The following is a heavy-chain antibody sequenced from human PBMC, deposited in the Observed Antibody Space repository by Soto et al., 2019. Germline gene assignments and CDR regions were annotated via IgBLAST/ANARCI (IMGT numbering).Heavy chain of an antibody. D-gene: IGHD2-2*01. CDR2: IYYTGST. CDR1: GGYITSGDFY. Sequence: QVQLQESGPGLVKPSQTLTLSCTVSGGYITSGDFYWTWIRQRPGQGLEWIGNIYYTGSTYYNPSLKSRVSISVDMSKNHFSLRLSSVTAADTAVYYCARVTNATFGPWGQGTLVTVSS. V-gene: IGHV4-31*03. CDR3: ARVTNATFGP. J-gene: IGHJ5*02.